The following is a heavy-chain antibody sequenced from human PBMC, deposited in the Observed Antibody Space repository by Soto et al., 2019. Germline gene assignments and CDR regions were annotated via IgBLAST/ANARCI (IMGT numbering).Heavy chain of an antibody. D-gene: IGHD2-2*01. Sequence: PSETLSLTCTVSGGSIISGDYYWSWIRQPPGKGQEWIGYISYSGSTYHNPSLKSRVTISVDKAKNQLSLKLSSVTAADTAVYFCARAQLVGNYFDSWGQGTLVTVSS. CDR3: ARAQLVGNYFDS. V-gene: IGHV4-30-4*08. CDR1: GGSIISGDYY. CDR2: ISYSGST. J-gene: IGHJ4*02.